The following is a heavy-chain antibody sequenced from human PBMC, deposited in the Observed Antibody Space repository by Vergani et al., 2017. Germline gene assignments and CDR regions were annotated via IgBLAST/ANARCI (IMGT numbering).Heavy chain of an antibody. J-gene: IGHJ2*01. CDR1: GGSFSGYY. V-gene: IGHV4-34*01. Sequence: QVQLQQWGAGLLKPSETLSLTCAVYGGSFSGYYWSWIRQPPGKGLEWIGEINHSGSTNYNPSLKSRVTISVDTSKNPFSLKLSSVTAADTAVYYCARGKGYCSGGSCPNGWYFDLWGRGTLVTVSS. CDR3: ARGKGYCSGGSCPNGWYFDL. D-gene: IGHD2-15*01. CDR2: INHSGST.